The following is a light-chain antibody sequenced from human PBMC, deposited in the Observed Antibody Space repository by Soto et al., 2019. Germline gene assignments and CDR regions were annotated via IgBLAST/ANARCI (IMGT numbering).Light chain of an antibody. CDR1: QSVSYH. CDR2: DAS. J-gene: IGKJ4*01. CDR3: QQYNSLIT. V-gene: IGKV3-15*01. Sequence: IVMTQTPATLSVSPGGRVTLSCRASQSVSYHVAWYQQKPGQTPRLVIYDASTRAYGIPARFSGTRSGTEFSLTVSRLQSEDFGIYYCQQYNSLITFGGGTRVDIK.